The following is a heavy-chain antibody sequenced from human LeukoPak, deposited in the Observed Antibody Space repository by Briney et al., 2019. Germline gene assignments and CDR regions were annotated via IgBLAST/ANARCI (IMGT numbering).Heavy chain of an antibody. D-gene: IGHD6-19*01. J-gene: IGHJ4*02. CDR2: ISSSSSYI. V-gene: IGHV3-21*04. CDR1: GSPVSSYS. Sequence: GGSLRLSCAASGSPVSSYSMNWVRQAPGKGLEWVSSISSSSSYIHYADSVKGRFTISRDNAKNSLYLQMNSLRIEDTALYYCAKDLSGWGVFDYWGQGTLVTVSS. CDR3: AKDLSGWGVFDY.